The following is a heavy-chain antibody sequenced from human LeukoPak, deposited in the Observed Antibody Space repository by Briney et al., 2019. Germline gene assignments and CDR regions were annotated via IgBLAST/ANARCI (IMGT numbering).Heavy chain of an antibody. Sequence: PSQTLSLTCTVSGGSISSGGYYWSWIRQHPGKGLEWIGYIYYSGSAYYNPSLKSRVTISVDTSENQFSLKLSSVTAADTAVYYCARVNYGSATKEDYWGQGTLVTVSS. D-gene: IGHD3-10*01. V-gene: IGHV4-31*03. CDR1: GGSISSGGYY. CDR2: IYYSGSA. CDR3: ARVNYGSATKEDY. J-gene: IGHJ4*02.